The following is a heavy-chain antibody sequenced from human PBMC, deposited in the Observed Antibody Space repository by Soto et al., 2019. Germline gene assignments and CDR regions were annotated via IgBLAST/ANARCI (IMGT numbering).Heavy chain of an antibody. Sequence: GEALKISCKDSGFSFASSWIGWVRQMPGKGLEWMGVIYPGDSDTRYSPSFQGQVTISADKSISTAYLQWSSLKASDTAMYYCARGDSRVLEYWGQGTLVTVS. V-gene: IGHV5-51*01. D-gene: IGHD2-15*01. CDR3: ARGDSRVLEY. J-gene: IGHJ4*02. CDR1: GFSFASSW. CDR2: IYPGDSDT.